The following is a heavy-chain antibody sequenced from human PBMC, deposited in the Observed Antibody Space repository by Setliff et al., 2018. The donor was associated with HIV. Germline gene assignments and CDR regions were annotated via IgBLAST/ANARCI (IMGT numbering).Heavy chain of an antibody. CDR3: ARVQLLYPHYYGMDV. CDR1: GGSINRHF. D-gene: IGHD2-2*02. CDR2: IDYSGNT. V-gene: IGHV4-59*11. Sequence: SETLSLTCTVSGGSINRHFWGWIRQPPGKGLEWIGYIDYSGNTNYHHYLSFRVTISVDTSKNQFSLKLSSVTAADTAVYYCARVQLLYPHYYGMDVWGQGTTVTVSS. J-gene: IGHJ6*02.